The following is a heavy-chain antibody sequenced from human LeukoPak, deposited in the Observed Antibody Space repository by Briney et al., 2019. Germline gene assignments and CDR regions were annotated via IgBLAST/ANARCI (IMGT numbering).Heavy chain of an antibody. V-gene: IGHV3-23*01. D-gene: IGHD3-16*02. CDR1: GFTFSLYA. CDR3: AKAPTSYVWGSYRPDY. CDR2: ISGSGNIT. Sequence: GGSLRLSCAASGFTFSLYAMSWVRQAPGKGLEWVSAISGSGNITYSADSVQGRFSISRDNSKNTLYLQMNSLRAEDTAVYYCAKAPTSYVWGSYRPDYWGQGTLVTVSS. J-gene: IGHJ4*02.